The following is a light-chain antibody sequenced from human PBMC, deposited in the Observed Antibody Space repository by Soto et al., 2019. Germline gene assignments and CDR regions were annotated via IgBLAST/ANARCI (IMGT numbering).Light chain of an antibody. Sequence: DIQMTQSPSSLSASVGDRVTITCQASQDISNYLNWYQQRPGIAPKLLIYGASNLETGVPSRFSGGGSGTDFIFSISGLQPEDIATYYCQQYDNLPLTFGGGTKVEIK. CDR2: GAS. CDR3: QQYDNLPLT. J-gene: IGKJ4*01. V-gene: IGKV1-33*01. CDR1: QDISNY.